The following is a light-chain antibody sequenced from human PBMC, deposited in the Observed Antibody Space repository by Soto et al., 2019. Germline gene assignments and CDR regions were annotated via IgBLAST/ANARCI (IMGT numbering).Light chain of an antibody. J-gene: IGKJ4*01. V-gene: IGKV3D-15*01. Sequence: EIGRTQSPPTLSVSPGERATLSCRASQTVGSKLAWYPQRPGQAPRLLLYDASNRATGIPARFSGSGSGTEFSLTISSLQTEDFAVDACQQYGDWPGAFGGGTEVEIK. CDR2: DAS. CDR3: QQYGDWPGA. CDR1: QTVGSK.